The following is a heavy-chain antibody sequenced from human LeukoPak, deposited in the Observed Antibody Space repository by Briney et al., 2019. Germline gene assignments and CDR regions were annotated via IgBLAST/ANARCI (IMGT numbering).Heavy chain of an antibody. V-gene: IGHV4-4*07. Sequence: PSETLSLTCTVSGGSISSYYWSWIRQPAGEGREWIGRIYTSGSTNYNPSLKSRVTMSVDTSKNQFSLKLSSVTAADTAVYYCARAKDSGSYWDNWFDPWGQGTLVTVSS. D-gene: IGHD1-26*01. CDR1: GGSISSYY. CDR2: IYTSGST. CDR3: ARAKDSGSYWDNWFDP. J-gene: IGHJ5*02.